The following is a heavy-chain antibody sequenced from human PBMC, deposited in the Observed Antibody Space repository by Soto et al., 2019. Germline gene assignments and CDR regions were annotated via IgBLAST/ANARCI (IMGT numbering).Heavy chain of an antibody. Sequence: SETLSLTCAVYGGSFSGYFWRWIRQPPGKGLEWIGEISHGGSTNYSPSLKSRVTISVDTSKHQFSLELSSVTAADTAVYYCARPHYDSNTFYYFFDYWGQGTLVTVSS. CDR3: ARPHYDSNTFYYFFDY. J-gene: IGHJ4*02. CDR2: ISHGGST. V-gene: IGHV4-34*01. CDR1: GGSFSGYF. D-gene: IGHD3-22*01.